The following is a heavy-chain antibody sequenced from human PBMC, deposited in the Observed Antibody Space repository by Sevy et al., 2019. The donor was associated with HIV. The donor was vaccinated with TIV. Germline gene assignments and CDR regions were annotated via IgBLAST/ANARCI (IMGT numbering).Heavy chain of an antibody. Sequence: GGSLRLSCAASGFSLSSYAMSWVRQAPGKGLELVSAISGSGGSTYYADSVKGRFTISRDNSKNTLYLQMNSLRAEDTAVYYCAKDPQGYYYYYGMDVWGQRSTVTVSS. V-gene: IGHV3-23*01. CDR2: ISGSGGST. CDR3: AKDPQGYYYYYGMDV. J-gene: IGHJ6*02. CDR1: GFSLSSYA.